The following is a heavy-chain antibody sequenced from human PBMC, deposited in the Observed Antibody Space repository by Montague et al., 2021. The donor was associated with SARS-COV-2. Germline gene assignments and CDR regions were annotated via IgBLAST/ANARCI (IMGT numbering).Heavy chain of an antibody. D-gene: IGHD6-13*01. CDR2: IYYSGST. CDR1: GGSISSSSYY. J-gene: IGHJ6*02. V-gene: IGHV4-39*07. Sequence: SETLSLTCTVSGGSISSSSYYWGWIRQPPGKGLEWIGSIYYSGSTXYXPSPKSRVTISVDTSKNQFSLKLSSVTAADTAVYYCARVGRQQLVRLSGMDVWGQGTTVTVSS. CDR3: ARVGRQQLVRLSGMDV.